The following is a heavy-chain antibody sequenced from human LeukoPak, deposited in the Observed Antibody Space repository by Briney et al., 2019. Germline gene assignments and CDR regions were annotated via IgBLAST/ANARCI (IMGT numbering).Heavy chain of an antibody. V-gene: IGHV3-53*01. CDR3: ASSPGFGESYSFDY. J-gene: IGHJ4*02. D-gene: IGHD3-10*01. CDR2: IYSGGST. Sequence: GGSLRLSCAASGFTVSSNYMSWVRQAPGKGLEWVSVIYSGGSTYYADSVKGRFTISRDNSKNTLYLQMNSLRAEDPAVYYCASSPGFGESYSFDYWGQGTLVTVSS. CDR1: GFTVSSNY.